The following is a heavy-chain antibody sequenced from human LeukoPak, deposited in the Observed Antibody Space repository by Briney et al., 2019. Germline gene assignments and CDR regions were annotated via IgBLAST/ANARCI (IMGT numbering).Heavy chain of an antibody. CDR1: GYTFTSYY. D-gene: IGHD3-3*01. Sequence: ASVKVSCKASGYTFTSYYMHWVRQAPGQGLEWMGIINPSGGSTSYAQKFQGRVTMTRDMSTSTVYMELSSLRSEDTAVYYCARDDYDFWSGYYPPFDYWGQGTLVTVSS. CDR2: INPSGGST. V-gene: IGHV1-46*01. CDR3: ARDDYDFWSGYYPPFDY. J-gene: IGHJ4*02.